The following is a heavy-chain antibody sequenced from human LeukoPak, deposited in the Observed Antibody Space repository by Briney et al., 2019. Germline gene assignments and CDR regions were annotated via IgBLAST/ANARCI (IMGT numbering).Heavy chain of an antibody. J-gene: IGHJ4*02. CDR3: ARDPPGLLFSGESYFDY. CDR1: GFTFSSYW. Sequence: GGSLRLSCAASGFTFSSYWMHWVRQAPGKGLVWVSRINSDGSSTSYADSVKGRFTISRDNAKNTLYLQMNSLRAEDTAVYYCARDPPGLLFSGESYFDYWGQGTLVTVSS. CDR2: INSDGSST. V-gene: IGHV3-74*01. D-gene: IGHD2/OR15-2a*01.